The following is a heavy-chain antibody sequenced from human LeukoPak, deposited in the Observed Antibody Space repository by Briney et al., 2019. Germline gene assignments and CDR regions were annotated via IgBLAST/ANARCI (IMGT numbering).Heavy chain of an antibody. Sequence: GGSLRLPCAASGFTFSSYAMSWVRQAPGKGLEWVSAISGSGGGTYYADSVKGRFTISRDNSKNTLYLQMNSLRAEDTAVYYCAKDGYYGSGPPDYWGQGTLVTVSS. CDR3: AKDGYYGSGPPDY. D-gene: IGHD3-10*01. V-gene: IGHV3-23*01. CDR1: GFTFSSYA. CDR2: ISGSGGGT. J-gene: IGHJ4*02.